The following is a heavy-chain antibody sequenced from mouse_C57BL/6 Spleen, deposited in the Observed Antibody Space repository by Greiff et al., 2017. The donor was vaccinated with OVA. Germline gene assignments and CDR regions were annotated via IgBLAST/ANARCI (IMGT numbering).Heavy chain of an antibody. CDR1: GYTFTSYD. J-gene: IGHJ1*03. CDR3: ARGGLLGTVSHWYFDV. CDR2: IYPRDGST. D-gene: IGHD1-1*01. V-gene: IGHV1-85*01. Sequence: QVQLQQSGPELVKPGASVKLSCKASGYTFTSYDINWVKQRPGQGLEWIGWIYPRDGSTKYNEKFKGKATLTVDTSSSTAYMELHSLTSEDSAVYFCARGGLLGTVSHWYFDVWGTGTTVTVSS.